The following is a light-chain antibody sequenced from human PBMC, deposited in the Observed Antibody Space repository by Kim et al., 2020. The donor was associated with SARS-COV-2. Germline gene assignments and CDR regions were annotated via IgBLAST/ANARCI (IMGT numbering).Light chain of an antibody. V-gene: IGKV3-20*01. Sequence: ESVLTQSPGTLSLSTGEKATLSCRASQSVSSTYLAWYQQKPGQAPRLIIYGGSSRATGVPDRFSVSGSGTDFTLTISRLEPEDFAVYYSEQYGDWMFGHGTTVDIK. CDR2: GGS. CDR1: QSVSSTY. CDR3: EQYGDWM. J-gene: IGKJ1*01.